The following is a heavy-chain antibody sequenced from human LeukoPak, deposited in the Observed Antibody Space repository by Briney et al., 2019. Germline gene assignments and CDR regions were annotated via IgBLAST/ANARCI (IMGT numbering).Heavy chain of an antibody. Sequence: SETLSLTCAVYGGSFSGYYWSWIRQPPGKGLEWIGETKHSGSTNYNPSLKSRVTISVDTSKNQFSLKLSSVTAADTAVYYCARGFTYYSTRCFDYWGQGTLVTVSS. J-gene: IGHJ4*02. CDR3: ARGFTYYSTRCFDY. CDR2: TKHSGST. CDR1: GGSFSGYY. D-gene: IGHD3-10*01. V-gene: IGHV4-34*01.